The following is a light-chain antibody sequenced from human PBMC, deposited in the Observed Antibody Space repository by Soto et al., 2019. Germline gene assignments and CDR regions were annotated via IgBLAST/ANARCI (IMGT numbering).Light chain of an antibody. V-gene: IGKV3-20*01. Sequence: ESVLTQSPATLSVSPGERATLSCRASQSVSNNYLAWYQQKPGQAPSLLIYGASRRATGIPDRFSGSGSGTDFTLTISRLEPEDFAVYYCQQYDSSPITFGQGTRLEIK. CDR1: QSVSNNY. J-gene: IGKJ5*01. CDR3: QQYDSSPIT. CDR2: GAS.